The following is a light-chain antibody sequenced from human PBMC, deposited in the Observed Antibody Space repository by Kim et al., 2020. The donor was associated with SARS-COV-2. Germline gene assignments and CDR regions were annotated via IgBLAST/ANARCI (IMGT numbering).Light chain of an antibody. CDR2: LNSDGSH. V-gene: IGLV4-69*01. J-gene: IGLJ1*01. Sequence: ASVKLTCTLSSGHSSYAIAWHQQQPEKGPRYLMKLNSDGSHSKGDGIPDRFSGSSSGAERYLTISSLQSEDEADYYCQTWGTGLGVFGTGTRSPS. CDR1: SGHSSYA. CDR3: QTWGTGLGV.